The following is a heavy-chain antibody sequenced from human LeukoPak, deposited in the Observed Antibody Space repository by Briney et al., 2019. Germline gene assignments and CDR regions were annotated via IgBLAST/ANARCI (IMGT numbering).Heavy chain of an antibody. J-gene: IGHJ4*02. Sequence: ASVKVSCKASGYTFTSCYMHWVRQAPGQGLEWMGIINPSGGSTSYAQKFQGRVTMTRDTSTSTVYMELSSLRSEDTAVYYCARDFRAYCGGDCYSLGYWGQGTLVTVSS. D-gene: IGHD2-21*02. V-gene: IGHV1-46*01. CDR3: ARDFRAYCGGDCYSLGY. CDR2: INPSGGST. CDR1: GYTFTSCY.